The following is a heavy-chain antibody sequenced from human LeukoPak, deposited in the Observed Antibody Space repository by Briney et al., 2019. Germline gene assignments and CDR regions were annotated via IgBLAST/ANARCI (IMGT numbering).Heavy chain of an antibody. D-gene: IGHD6-13*01. J-gene: IGHJ4*02. CDR2: INHSGST. CDR3: ARDGSSSFFHY. Sequence: SETLSLTCAVYGGSFSGYYWSWIRQPPGKGLEWIGEINHSGSTNYNPSLKSRVTISVDTSKNQFSLKLSSVTAADTAVYYCARDGSSSFFHYWGQGTLVTVSS. CDR1: GGSFSGYY. V-gene: IGHV4-34*01.